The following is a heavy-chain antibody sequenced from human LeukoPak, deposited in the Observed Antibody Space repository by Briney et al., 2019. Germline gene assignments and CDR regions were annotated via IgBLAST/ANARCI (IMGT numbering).Heavy chain of an antibody. Sequence: GGSLRLSCAASGFTFSDYYMSWIRQAPGKGLEWVSAISGSGGSTYYADSVKGRFTISRDNSKNTLYLQMNSLRAEDTAVYYCAKDLGMVRGVPDAFDIWGQGTMVTVSS. D-gene: IGHD3-10*01. V-gene: IGHV3-23*01. J-gene: IGHJ3*02. CDR2: ISGSGGST. CDR3: AKDLGMVRGVPDAFDI. CDR1: GFTFSDYY.